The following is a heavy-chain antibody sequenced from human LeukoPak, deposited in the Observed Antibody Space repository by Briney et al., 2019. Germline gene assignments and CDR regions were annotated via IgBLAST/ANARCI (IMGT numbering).Heavy chain of an antibody. CDR3: EVEGTPPRPDY. CDR2: ISGSSSYI. Sequence: PGGSLRLSCAASGFTFSRYSMNWVRQAPGKGLEWVSSISGSSSYIYYADSVKGRFTISRDNAKNSLYLQMNSLRAEDTAVYYCEVEGTPPRPDYWGQGTVVTVSS. V-gene: IGHV3-21*01. CDR1: GFTFSRYS. D-gene: IGHD2-15*01. J-gene: IGHJ4*02.